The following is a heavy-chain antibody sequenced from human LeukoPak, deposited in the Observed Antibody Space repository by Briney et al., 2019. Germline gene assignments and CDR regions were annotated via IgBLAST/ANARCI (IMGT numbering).Heavy chain of an antibody. D-gene: IGHD3-22*01. J-gene: IGHJ4*02. V-gene: IGHV3-48*03. CDR1: GFTFSNYE. Sequence: GGSLRLSCEGSGFTFSNYEMNWVRQAPGKGLEWLSFIRSTGSITRYADSVKGRFTIPRDNAKNSLYLQMNSLRAEDTAVYYCARDYDSSGYYDPHWGQGTLVTVSS. CDR2: IRSTGSIT. CDR3: ARDYDSSGYYDPH.